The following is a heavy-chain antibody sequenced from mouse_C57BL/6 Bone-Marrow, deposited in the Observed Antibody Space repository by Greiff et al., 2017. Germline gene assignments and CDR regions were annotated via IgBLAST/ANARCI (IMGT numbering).Heavy chain of an antibody. V-gene: IGHV1-80*01. J-gene: IGHJ3*01. CDR2: IYPGDGDT. CDR3: ASSTMIARDFAY. CDR1: GYAFSSYW. D-gene: IGHD2-4*01. Sequence: VKLQESGAELVKPGASVKISCKASGYAFSSYWMNWVKQRPGKGLEWIGQIYPGDGDTNYNGKFKGKATLTADKSSSTAYMQLSSLTSEDSAVYFCASSTMIARDFAYWGQGTLVTVSA.